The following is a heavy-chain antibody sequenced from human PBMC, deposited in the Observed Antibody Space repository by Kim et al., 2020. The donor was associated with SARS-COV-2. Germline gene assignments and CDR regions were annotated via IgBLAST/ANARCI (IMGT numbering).Heavy chain of an antibody. J-gene: IGHJ4*02. Sequence: GGSLRLSCVASGFNFGTYAMLWVRQAPGKGLEWVSRIGSTSENIFYADSVKGRFTTSKDNSKNTVFLHLNSLRDEEKAIYYCVKGRSTVPGSKDLDYWGQGPLVTLSS. CDR1: GFNFGTYA. V-gene: IGHV3-23*01. D-gene: IGHD6-19*01. CDR2: IGSTSENI. CDR3: VKGRSTVPGSKDLDY.